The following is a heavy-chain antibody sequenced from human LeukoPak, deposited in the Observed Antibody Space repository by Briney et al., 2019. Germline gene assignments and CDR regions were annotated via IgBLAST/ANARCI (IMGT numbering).Heavy chain of an antibody. V-gene: IGHV4-38-2*01. D-gene: IGHD2-2*01. Sequence: PSETLSLTCVVSGYSISSGYYWGWIRRPPGRGLEWIGSIYYSGSTYYNPSLRSRITMSTDTSKNQFSLRLNSVTAADTAIYYCARRIVVVPAAIRNGDAFDIWGRGTMVTVSS. CDR1: GYSISSGYY. CDR3: ARRIVVVPAAIRNGDAFDI. CDR2: IYYSGST. J-gene: IGHJ3*02.